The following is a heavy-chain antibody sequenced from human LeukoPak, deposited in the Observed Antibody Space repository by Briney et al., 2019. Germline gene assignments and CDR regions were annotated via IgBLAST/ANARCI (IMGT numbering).Heavy chain of an antibody. J-gene: IGHJ4*02. V-gene: IGHV4-39*01. D-gene: IGHD4-17*01. CDR1: GGSISSSSYY. Sequence: SETLSLTCTVSGGSISSSSYYWGWIRQPPGKGLEWIGSIYYSGSTYYNPSLKSRVTISVDTSKNQFSLKLSSVTAADTAVYYCARRGDYGDLDYWGQGALVTVSS. CDR3: ARRGDYGDLDY. CDR2: IYYSGST.